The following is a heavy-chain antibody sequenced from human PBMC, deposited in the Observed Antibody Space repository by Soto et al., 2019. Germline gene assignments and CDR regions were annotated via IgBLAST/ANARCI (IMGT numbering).Heavy chain of an antibody. Sequence: QVQLVESGGGVVQPGRSLRLSCAASGFTFSSYAMHWVRQAPGKGLEWVAVISYDGSNKYYADSVKGRFTISRDNSKNTLYLHMNSLRAEDTAVYYCARGDSSGWYGYFDYWGQGTLVTVSS. V-gene: IGHV3-30-3*01. CDR2: ISYDGSNK. J-gene: IGHJ4*02. CDR1: GFTFSSYA. CDR3: ARGDSSGWYGYFDY. D-gene: IGHD6-19*01.